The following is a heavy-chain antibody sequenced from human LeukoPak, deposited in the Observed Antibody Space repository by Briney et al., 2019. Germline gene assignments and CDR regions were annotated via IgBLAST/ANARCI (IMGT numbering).Heavy chain of an antibody. CDR2: INPNSGGT. V-gene: IGHV1-2*02. J-gene: IGHJ4*02. CDR1: GYTFTGYY. CDR3: AREGGGSSGWYDY. Sequence: GASVKVSCKASGYTFTGYYIHWVRQAPGQGLEWMGWINPNSGGTNYAQKFQGRVTMTRDTSIRTAYMELSRLRSDDTAVYYCAREGGGSSGWYDYWGQGSLVTVSS. D-gene: IGHD6-19*01.